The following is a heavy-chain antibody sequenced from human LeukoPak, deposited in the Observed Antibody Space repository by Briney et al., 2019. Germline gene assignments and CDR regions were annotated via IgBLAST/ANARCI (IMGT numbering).Heavy chain of an antibody. Sequence: PGGSLRLSCAASGFTFSSYGMHWVRQAPGKGLEWVAVISYDGSNKYYADSVKGRFTISRDNSKNTLYLQMNSLRAEDTAVYYCAKDHYCSGGSCYSNSVNDAFDIWGQGTMVTVSS. D-gene: IGHD2-15*01. V-gene: IGHV3-30*18. CDR2: ISYDGSNK. CDR1: GFTFSSYG. CDR3: AKDHYCSGGSCYSNSVNDAFDI. J-gene: IGHJ3*02.